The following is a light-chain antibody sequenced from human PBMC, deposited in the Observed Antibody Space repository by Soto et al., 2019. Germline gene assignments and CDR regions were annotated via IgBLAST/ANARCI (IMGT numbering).Light chain of an antibody. J-gene: IGKJ2*01. CDR2: RAS. V-gene: IGKV1-5*03. CDR1: QSISTY. Sequence: DLQMTQSPSTLSASVGDRVSITCRASQSISTYLAWYQQKPGRAPQALIYRASSLESGVPSRFSGSGSGTGFTLTISSLLPDDFATYYCQQYNDYPYTFGQGTKLEIK. CDR3: QQYNDYPYT.